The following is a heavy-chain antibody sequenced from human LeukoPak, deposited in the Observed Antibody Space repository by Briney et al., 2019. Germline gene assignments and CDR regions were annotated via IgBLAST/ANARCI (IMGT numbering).Heavy chain of an antibody. V-gene: IGHV3-30*03. CDR1: GFTFSSYG. D-gene: IGHD2-15*01. Sequence: GGSLRLSCAASGFTFSSYGIHWVRQAPGKGLECVAFILSDGNHKYYADSVEGRFTISRDNSKNTLYLQMNSLRTEDTAVYYCASLLLYCSGSTCFSEYWGQGALVTVSS. CDR3: ASLLLYCSGSTCFSEY. CDR2: ILSDGNHK. J-gene: IGHJ4*02.